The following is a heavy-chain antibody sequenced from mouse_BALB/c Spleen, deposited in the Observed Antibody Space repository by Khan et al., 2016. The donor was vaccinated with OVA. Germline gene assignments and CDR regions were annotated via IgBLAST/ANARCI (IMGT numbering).Heavy chain of an antibody. J-gene: IGHJ4*01. D-gene: IGHD2-10*01. V-gene: IGHV9-1*02. CDR2: INTYTGVP. CDR1: GYTFTNFG. Sequence: QIQLVQSGPELKKPGETVKISCQASGYTFTNFGMNWVKQAPGKGLERMGWINTYTGVPTYPDDFKGRFAFYLETSASTAYLLINNLKHEDKATYFYARPPYISYTIAYWGQGTSVTVSS. CDR3: ARPPYISYTIAY.